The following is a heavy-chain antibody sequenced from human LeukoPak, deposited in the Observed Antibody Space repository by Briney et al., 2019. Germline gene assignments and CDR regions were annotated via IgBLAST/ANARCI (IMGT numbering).Heavy chain of an antibody. Sequence: ASETLSLTCAVSGGSISSSNWWSWVRQPPGKGLEWIGEIYHSGSTNYNPSLKSRVTISVDKSKNQFSLKLSSVTAADTAVYYCAREDYYDSGSFDPWGQGTLVTVSS. CDR3: AREDYYDSGSFDP. CDR2: IYHSGST. V-gene: IGHV4-4*02. D-gene: IGHD3-22*01. CDR1: GGSISSSNW. J-gene: IGHJ5*02.